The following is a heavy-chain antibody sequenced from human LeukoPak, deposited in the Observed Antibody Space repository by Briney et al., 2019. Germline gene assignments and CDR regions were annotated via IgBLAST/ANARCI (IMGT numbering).Heavy chain of an antibody. CDR3: ARGLFGSGSCPDY. V-gene: IGHV3-33*01. CDR2: IWYDGSNK. CDR1: GFTFSSYG. D-gene: IGHD3-10*01. J-gene: IGHJ4*02. Sequence: GRSLRLSCAASGFTFSSYGMHWVRQAPGKGLEWVAVIWYDGSNKYYADSVKGRFTISRGNSKNTLYLQMNSLRAEDTAVYYCARGLFGSGSCPDYWGQGTLVTVSS.